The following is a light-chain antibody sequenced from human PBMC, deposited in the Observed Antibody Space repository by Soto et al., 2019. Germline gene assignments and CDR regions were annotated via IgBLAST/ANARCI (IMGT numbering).Light chain of an antibody. J-gene: IGKJ2*01. CDR1: QSVSSSY. CDR3: QQYGSSSFT. CDR2: ATS. Sequence: EIVLTQSPGTLSLSSGERATLSCRASQSVSSSYLAWYQQKPGQAPRLLVYATSSRATGIPDRSSGSGSGTDFTLTISRLEPEDFAVYYCQQYGSSSFTFGQGTKLEIK. V-gene: IGKV3-20*01.